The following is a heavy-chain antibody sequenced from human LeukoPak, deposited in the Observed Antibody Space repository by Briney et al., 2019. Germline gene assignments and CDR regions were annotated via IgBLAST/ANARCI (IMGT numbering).Heavy chain of an antibody. CDR2: ISGSGSDT. Sequence: GGSLRLSCAASGFIFSDYYMTWIRQAPGKGLEWLSYISGSGSDTNYADSVKGRFTTSRDNAKNSIYMQMNSLRVEDTAMYYCARGVTGTFDYWGQGTLVTVSS. V-gene: IGHV3-11*06. CDR1: GFIFSDYY. CDR3: ARGVTGTFDY. J-gene: IGHJ4*02. D-gene: IGHD2-21*02.